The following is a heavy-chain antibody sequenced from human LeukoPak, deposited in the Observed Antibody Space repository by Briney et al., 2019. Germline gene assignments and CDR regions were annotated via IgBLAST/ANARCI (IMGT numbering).Heavy chain of an antibody. CDR1: GGSFSGYY. CDR3: ARTRGIAAAGTGFAY. CDR2: INHSGST. D-gene: IGHD6-13*01. Sequence: SETLSLTCAVYGGSFSGYYWSWIRQPPGKGLEWIGEINHSGSTNYNPSLKSRVTISVDTSKNQFSLKLSSVTAADTAVYSCARTRGIAAAGTGFAYWGQGTLVTVSS. J-gene: IGHJ4*02. V-gene: IGHV4-34*01.